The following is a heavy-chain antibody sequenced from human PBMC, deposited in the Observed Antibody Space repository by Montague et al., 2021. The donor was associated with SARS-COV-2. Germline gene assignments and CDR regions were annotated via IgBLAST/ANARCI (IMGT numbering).Heavy chain of an antibody. CDR3: AKQPGAGAVVYWYFDL. Sequence: SLRLSCAASGFSFSTYTMNWVRLAPGRGLEWVSSIFGSGAGTYYADSVKGRFTISRDNSRNTVYLQMNSLRSEDTAKYYCAKQPGAGAVVYWYFDLWGRGTVVSVSS. J-gene: IGHJ2*01. CDR2: IFGSGAGT. CDR1: GFSFSTYT. D-gene: IGHD6-19*01. V-gene: IGHV3-23*01.